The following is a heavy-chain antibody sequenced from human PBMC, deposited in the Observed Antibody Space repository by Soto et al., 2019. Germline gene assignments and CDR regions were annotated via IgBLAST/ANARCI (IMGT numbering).Heavy chain of an antibody. J-gene: IGHJ4*02. CDR3: ASLVAGYSYGHFDY. V-gene: IGHV4-59*01. D-gene: IGHD5-18*01. CDR2: IFYRGST. Sequence: SETLSLTCTVSGGSISGYSWSWIRQPPGKGLEWIGYIFYRGSTNYNPSLKSRVTISVDTSKNQFSLKLSSVTAADTAVYYCASLVAGYSYGHFDYWGQGTLVTVSS. CDR1: GGSISGYS.